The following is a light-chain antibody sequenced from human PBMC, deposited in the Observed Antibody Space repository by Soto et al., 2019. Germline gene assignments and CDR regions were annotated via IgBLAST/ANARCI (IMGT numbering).Light chain of an antibody. J-gene: IGKJ1*01. CDR3: QQYSSSST. CDR2: RAS. Sequence: DIQMTQSPSTLSASIGGRVTITCRASQSISSWLAWYQQKPGKAPKLLIYRASSLQSGVPSRFSGRGSGTEXXLXXXNLQPDDXXTYYCQQYSSSSTFGQGTKVEIK. CDR1: QSISSW. V-gene: IGKV1-5*03.